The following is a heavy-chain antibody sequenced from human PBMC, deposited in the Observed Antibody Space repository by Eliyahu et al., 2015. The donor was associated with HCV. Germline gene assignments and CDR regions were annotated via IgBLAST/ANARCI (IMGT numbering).Heavy chain of an antibody. V-gene: IGHV3-23*01. CDR1: GFXFSSYP. J-gene: IGHJ6*02. Sequence: EVQLLESGGGLVQPGGSLRLSCAASGFXFSSYPMDWVRRAPGKGPEWVSSVTGGGGDTYYAGSVKGRFTISRDNSKNTLYLQMNSLRADDTAVYYCAKRGTSYFYGMDVWGQGTTVTVSS. CDR2: VTGGGGDT. CDR3: AKRGTSYFYGMDV.